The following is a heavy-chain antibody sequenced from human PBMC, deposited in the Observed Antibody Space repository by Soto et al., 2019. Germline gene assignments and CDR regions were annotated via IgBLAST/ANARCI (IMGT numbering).Heavy chain of an antibody. CDR3: ARDRDTAMAKEVDY. J-gene: IGHJ4*02. CDR1: GYTFTSYG. V-gene: IGHV1-18*01. Sequence: ASVKVSCKGSGYTFTSYGISWVRQAPGQGLEWMGWISAYNGNTNYAQKLQGRVTMTTDTSTSTAYMELRSLRSDDTAVYYCARDRDTAMAKEVDYWGQGTLVTVSS. CDR2: ISAYNGNT. D-gene: IGHD5-18*01.